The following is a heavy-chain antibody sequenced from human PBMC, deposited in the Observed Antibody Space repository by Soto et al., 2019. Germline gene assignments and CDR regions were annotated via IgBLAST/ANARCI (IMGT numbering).Heavy chain of an antibody. J-gene: IGHJ4*02. CDR1: GFTFSSYA. D-gene: IGHD3-22*01. V-gene: IGHV3-30-3*01. CDR3: ARALDYYYDSSFEY. Sequence: GGSLRLSCAASGFTFSSYAMHWVRQAPGKGLEWVAVISYDGSNKYYADSVKGRFTISRDNSKNTLYLQMNSLRAEDTAVYYCARALDYYYDSSFEYWGKGTLVNGSA. CDR2: ISYDGSNK.